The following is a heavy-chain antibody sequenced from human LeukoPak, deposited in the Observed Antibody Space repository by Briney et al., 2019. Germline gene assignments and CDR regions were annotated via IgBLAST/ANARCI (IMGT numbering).Heavy chain of an antibody. V-gene: IGHV3-33*06. CDR2: IWYDGSNK. J-gene: IGHJ6*03. Sequence: GRSLRLSCAASGFTFSSYGMNWVRQAPGKGLEWVAVIWYDGSNKYYADSVKGRFTISRDNSKNTLYLQMNSLRAEDTAVYYCAKDFARIGGGYNWGGYYMDVWGKGTTVTVSS. D-gene: IGHD5-24*01. CDR1: GFTFSSYG. CDR3: AKDFARIGGGYNWGGYYMDV.